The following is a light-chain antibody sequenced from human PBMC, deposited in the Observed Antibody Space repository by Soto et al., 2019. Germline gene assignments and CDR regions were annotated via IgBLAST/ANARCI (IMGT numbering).Light chain of an antibody. Sequence: DIQMTQSPSTLSASLGDRVTITCRASQSISRWLAWYQQKPGKAPKLLIYDASSLESGVPLRFSGSGSGTEFSLTISSLQPDDFATYHCQEYNSDSGRTFGQGTKVDIK. J-gene: IGKJ1*01. CDR1: QSISRW. CDR2: DAS. CDR3: QEYNSDSGRT. V-gene: IGKV1-5*01.